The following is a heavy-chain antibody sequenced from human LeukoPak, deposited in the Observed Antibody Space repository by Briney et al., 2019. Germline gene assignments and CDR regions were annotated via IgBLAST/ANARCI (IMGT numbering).Heavy chain of an antibody. CDR1: GFTFSSYG. J-gene: IGHJ4*02. D-gene: IGHD1-26*01. CDR2: ISYDGSNK. Sequence: PGRSLRLSCAASGFTFSSYGMHWVRQAPGKGLEWVVVISYDGSNKDYADSVKGRFTISRDNSKRTLYLQMNSLRGEDTAVYYCAKDLSVGATDPDYWGQGTLVTVSS. CDR3: AKDLSVGATDPDY. V-gene: IGHV3-30*18.